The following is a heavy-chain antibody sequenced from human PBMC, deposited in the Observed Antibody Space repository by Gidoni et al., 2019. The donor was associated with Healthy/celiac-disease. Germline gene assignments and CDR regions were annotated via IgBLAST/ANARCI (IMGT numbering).Heavy chain of an antibody. CDR3: AGYNWNEMVDYYYYGMDV. D-gene: IGHD1-1*01. Sequence: QVQLVQSGAEVKKPGASVTVSCKASGYTFTGYYMHWVRQAPGQGLEWMGWINPNSGGTNYAQKFQGRVTMTRDTSISTAYMELSRLRSDDTAVYYCAGYNWNEMVDYYYYGMDVWGQGTTVTVSS. V-gene: IGHV1-2*02. CDR2: INPNSGGT. CDR1: GYTFTGYY. J-gene: IGHJ6*02.